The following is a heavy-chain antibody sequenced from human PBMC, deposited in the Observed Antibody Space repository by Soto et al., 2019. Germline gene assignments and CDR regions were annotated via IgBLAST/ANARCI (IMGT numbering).Heavy chain of an antibody. Sequence: QVQLVESGGGVVQPGRSLRLSCAASGFTFSSYGMHWVRQAPGKGLEWVAVISYDGSNKYYADSVKGRFTISRDNSKNTLYLQMNSLRAEDTAVYYCAKLSGNNWFDPWGQGTLVTVSS. CDR3: AKLSGNNWFDP. V-gene: IGHV3-30*18. CDR1: GFTFSSYG. CDR2: ISYDGSNK. D-gene: IGHD5-12*01. J-gene: IGHJ5*02.